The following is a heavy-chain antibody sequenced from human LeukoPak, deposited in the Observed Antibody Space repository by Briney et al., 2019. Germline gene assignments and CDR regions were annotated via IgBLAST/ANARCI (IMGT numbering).Heavy chain of an antibody. D-gene: IGHD6-13*01. CDR3: ARGSFVAAAGNGYYYMDV. V-gene: IGHV1-2*02. CDR2: INPNSGGT. J-gene: IGHJ6*03. Sequence: ASVKVSCKASGYTFTGYYMHWVRQAPGQGLEWMGWINPNSGGTNYAQKFQGRVTMTRDTSISTAYMELSRLRSEDTAVYYCARGSFVAAAGNGYYYMDVWGKGTTVTISS. CDR1: GYTFTGYY.